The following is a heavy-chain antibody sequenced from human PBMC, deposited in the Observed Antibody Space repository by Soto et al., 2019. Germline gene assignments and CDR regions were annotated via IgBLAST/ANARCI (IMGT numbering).Heavy chain of an antibody. CDR1: GFTFNNFA. D-gene: IGHD2-8*01. V-gene: IGHV3-23*01. CDR2: VSGSGAYT. J-gene: IGHJ4*02. Sequence: PGGSLRLSCAASGFTFNNFAMTWVRQVPGKGLEWVSTVSGSGAYTYYADSVKGRFTISRDNSKNTLSLQLNSLRAEDTAVYYCAKSPMGYKQFFYYWGQGSPVTVS. CDR3: AKSPMGYKQFFYY.